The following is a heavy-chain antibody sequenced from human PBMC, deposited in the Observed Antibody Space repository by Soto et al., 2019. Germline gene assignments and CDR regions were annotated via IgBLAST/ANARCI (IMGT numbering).Heavy chain of an antibody. V-gene: IGHV4-59*01. CDR1: GDSISSYY. CDR2: IYDSATT. J-gene: IGHJ6*02. CDR3: AGGGGRSGQYRDLDF. D-gene: IGHD2-2*01. Sequence: SETLSLTCTVYGDSISSYYWSWIRQPPGKGLEWIGCIYDSATTNYNPSLKSRVTISEDMSTNEFSLKLTSVTAADTAAYYCAGGGGRSGQYRDLDFWRQGTMVTVSS.